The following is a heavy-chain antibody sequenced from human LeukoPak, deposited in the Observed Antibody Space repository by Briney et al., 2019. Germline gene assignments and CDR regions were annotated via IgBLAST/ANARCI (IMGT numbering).Heavy chain of an antibody. Sequence: LSLTCTVSGGSISSNGYYWGWIRQSPGAGLEWIGNIYYSGSTYYNPSLKSRVTISVDTSKNQFSLKLSSVTAADTAVYYCARDSVGWSDYWGQGTLVTVSS. V-gene: IGHV4-39*07. J-gene: IGHJ4*02. CDR3: ARDSVGWSDY. D-gene: IGHD2-15*01. CDR2: IYYSGST. CDR1: GGSISSNGYY.